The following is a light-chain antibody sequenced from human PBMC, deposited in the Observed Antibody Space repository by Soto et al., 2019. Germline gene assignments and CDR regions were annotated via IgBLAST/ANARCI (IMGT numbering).Light chain of an antibody. CDR2: GAS. J-gene: IGKJ3*01. CDR3: QHYGSSPFT. Sequence: EIVLTQSPGNLSLSPGERATLSCRASQSVSSSYLAWYQQKPGQAPRLLVYGASSRATGIPDRFSGSGSGTDLTLTISRVEPEDFAVYYWQHYGSSPFTFGPGTRVDIK. V-gene: IGKV3-20*01. CDR1: QSVSSSY.